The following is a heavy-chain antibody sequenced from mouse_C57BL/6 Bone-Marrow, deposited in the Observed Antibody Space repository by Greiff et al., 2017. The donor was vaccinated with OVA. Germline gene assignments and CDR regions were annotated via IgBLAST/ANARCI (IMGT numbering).Heavy chain of an antibody. J-gene: IGHJ1*03. D-gene: IGHD1-1*02. CDR1: GYTFTSYW. Sequence: QVQLQQPGAELVMPGASVKLSCKASGYTFTSYWMHWVKQRPGQGLEWIGEIDPSDSYTNYNQKFKGKSKLTVDKSSSTAYMQLSSLTSDDSAVYYCARPPSYYVPLYGYVDVWGTGTTVTVSS. V-gene: IGHV1-69*01. CDR3: ARPPSYYVPLYGYVDV. CDR2: IDPSDSYT.